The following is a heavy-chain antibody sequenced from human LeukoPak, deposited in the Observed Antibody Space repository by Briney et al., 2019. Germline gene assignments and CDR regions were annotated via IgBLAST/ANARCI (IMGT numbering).Heavy chain of an antibody. V-gene: IGHV4-39*07. CDR1: GGSISISSYY. J-gene: IGHJ5*02. Sequence: SETLSLTCTVSGGSISISSYYWGSIRQPPGKGLEWIGSIYYSGSTYYNPSLKSRVTISVDTSKNQFSLKLSSVTAADTAVYYCARDGRRADRMVERLLPPGPRSFGWFDPWGQGTLVTVSS. CDR2: IYYSGST. D-gene: IGHD3-3*01. CDR3: ARDGRRADRMVERLLPPGPRSFGWFDP.